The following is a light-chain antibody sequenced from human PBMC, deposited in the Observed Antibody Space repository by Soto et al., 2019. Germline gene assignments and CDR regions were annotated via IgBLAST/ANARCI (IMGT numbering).Light chain of an antibody. CDR3: QQYESYPYT. CDR2: ASS. CDR1: QGISSS. Sequence: DIQMTQSPSSLSASVGDKVTITCRASQGISSSLAWFRLKPGRAPESVILASSTLQGGVPSRFRGSGSGTHFTLTITSLQPEDSATFYCQQYESYPYTFGQGTRLEI. J-gene: IGKJ2*01. V-gene: IGKV1-16*01.